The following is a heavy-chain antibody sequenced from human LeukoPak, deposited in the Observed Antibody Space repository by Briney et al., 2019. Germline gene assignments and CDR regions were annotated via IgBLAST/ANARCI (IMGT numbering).Heavy chain of an antibody. Sequence: SVKVSCKASGGTFSIYAISWVRQAPGQGLEWMGRIIPILGIANYAQKFQGRVTITADKSTSTGYMELSSLRSEDTAVYYWAREVSDAFDIWGQGTMVTVSS. V-gene: IGHV1-69*04. J-gene: IGHJ3*02. CDR3: AREVSDAFDI. D-gene: IGHD5/OR15-5a*01. CDR1: GGTFSIYA. CDR2: IIPILGIA.